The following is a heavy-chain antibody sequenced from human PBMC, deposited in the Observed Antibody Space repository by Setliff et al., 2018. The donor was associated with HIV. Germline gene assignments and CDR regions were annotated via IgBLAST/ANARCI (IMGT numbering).Heavy chain of an antibody. D-gene: IGHD3-10*01. V-gene: IGHV1-69*04. CDR3: GRGVLYGLSEY. Sequence: ASVKVSCKASGDIPRHYGFNWVRQAPGQGLEWVGSVIPVLGEPHYAQRFQGRVTITADRSSNTAYMEIMSLRSDDTATYYCGRGVLYGLSEYWGPGSLVTVSS. J-gene: IGHJ4*02. CDR2: VIPVLGEP. CDR1: GDIPRHYG.